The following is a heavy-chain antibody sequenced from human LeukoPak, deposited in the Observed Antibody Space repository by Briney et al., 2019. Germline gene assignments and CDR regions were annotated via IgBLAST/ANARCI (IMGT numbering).Heavy chain of an antibody. CDR2: IYYSGST. CDR3: AREELTGTRMFDC. Sequence: PSQPLSLPCTVSGVSISSGDYYWSWIRQPPGKGLEWIGYIYYSGSTYYNPSLKSQVTISVDTSKNQFSLKLSSVTAADTAVYYCAREELTGTRMFDCWGQGTLVTVSS. V-gene: IGHV4-30-4*01. J-gene: IGHJ4*02. D-gene: IGHD7-27*01. CDR1: GVSISSGDYY.